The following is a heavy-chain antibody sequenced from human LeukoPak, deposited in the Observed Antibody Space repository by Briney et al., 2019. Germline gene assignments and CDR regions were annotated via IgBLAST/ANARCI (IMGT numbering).Heavy chain of an antibody. Sequence: PGGSLRLSCAASGFTFSDYYMSWIRQAPGKGLEWVSYISNSGSTIYYADSVKGRFTISRDNAKNSLYLQMNSLRAEDTAVYYCARDREGRGVLYSYYYYMDVWGKGTTVTISS. D-gene: IGHD3-10*01. V-gene: IGHV3-11*04. CDR1: GFTFSDYY. CDR3: ARDREGRGVLYSYYYYMDV. CDR2: ISNSGSTI. J-gene: IGHJ6*03.